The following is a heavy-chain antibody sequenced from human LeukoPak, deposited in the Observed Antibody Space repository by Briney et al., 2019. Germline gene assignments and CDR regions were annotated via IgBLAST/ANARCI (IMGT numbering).Heavy chain of an antibody. Sequence: PGGSLRLSCAASGFTVSSNYMSWVRQAPGKGLEWVSVIYSGGSTYYADSVKGRFTISRDNSKNTLYLQMNSLRSEDTAVYYCATVSKRELLLGYWGQGTLVTVSS. V-gene: IGHV3-53*05. CDR2: IYSGGST. CDR3: ATVSKRELLLGY. CDR1: GFTVSSNY. J-gene: IGHJ4*02. D-gene: IGHD1-26*01.